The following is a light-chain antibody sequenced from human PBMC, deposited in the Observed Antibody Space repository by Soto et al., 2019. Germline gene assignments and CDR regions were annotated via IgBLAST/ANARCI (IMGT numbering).Light chain of an antibody. V-gene: IGKV3-15*01. CDR3: QQYSRSPIT. J-gene: IGKJ5*01. Sequence: EIVMTQSPATLSVSPGERATLSCRASQSFNSIYLAWYQQKPGQAPRLLIYGASTRATGIPARFSGSGSGTDFTLTISRLQDEDVAVYYCQQYSRSPITFGQGARLEIK. CDR2: GAS. CDR1: QSFNSIY.